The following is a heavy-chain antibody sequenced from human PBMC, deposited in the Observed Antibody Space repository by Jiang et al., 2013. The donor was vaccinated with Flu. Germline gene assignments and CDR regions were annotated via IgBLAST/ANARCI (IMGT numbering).Heavy chain of an antibody. Sequence: SLKSRVTISVDTSKNQXSLKLSSVTAADTAVYYCARHYDSSGYYYVVAFDIWGQGTMVTVSS. D-gene: IGHD3-22*01. J-gene: IGHJ3*02. CDR3: ARHYDSSGYYYVVAFDI. V-gene: IGHV4-39*01.